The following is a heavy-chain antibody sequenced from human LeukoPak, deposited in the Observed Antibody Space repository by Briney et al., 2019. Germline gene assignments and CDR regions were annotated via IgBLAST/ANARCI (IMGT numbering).Heavy chain of an antibody. D-gene: IGHD2-2*01. CDR3: AKGSPLGYCSSTSCYPLDY. CDR2: ISGSGRST. J-gene: IGHJ4*02. CDR1: GFTFDDYD. V-gene: IGHV3-23*01. Sequence: GGSLRLSCAASGFTFDDYDMSWVRQAPGKGLEWVSAISGSGRSTYYADSVKGRFTISRDNSKNTLYLQMNSLRAEDTAVYYCAKGSPLGYCSSTSCYPLDYWGQGTLITVSS.